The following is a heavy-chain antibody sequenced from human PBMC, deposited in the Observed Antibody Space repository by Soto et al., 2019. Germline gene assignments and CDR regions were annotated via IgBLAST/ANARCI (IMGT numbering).Heavy chain of an antibody. V-gene: IGHV3-15*01. CDR1: GFTFSSYS. CDR3: TIDRLGEWFYYYGMDV. CDR2: IIRKTEGGTT. J-gene: IGHJ6*02. Sequence: PGGSLRLSCAASGFTFSSYSMNWVRQAPGKGLEWVGHIIRKTEGGTTKFAAPVKDRFTISRDDSKNTVYLQMNSLKTEDTAVFYFTIDRLGEWFYYYGMDVWGQGTTVTVSS. D-gene: IGHD3-10*01.